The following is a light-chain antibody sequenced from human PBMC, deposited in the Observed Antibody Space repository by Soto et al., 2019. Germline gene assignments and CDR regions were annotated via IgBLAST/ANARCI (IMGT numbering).Light chain of an antibody. CDR2: GAS. J-gene: IGKJ5*01. Sequence: DIQMTQSPSSLSASVGDRVTITCRASESINRHLNWYQQQPGKAPKLLIYGASSLQNGVPSRFRGGGSGTDFTLIITNLQPEDCATYYCQQSYTALSITFGQGTRLEIK. CDR3: QQSYTALSIT. CDR1: ESINRH. V-gene: IGKV1-39*01.